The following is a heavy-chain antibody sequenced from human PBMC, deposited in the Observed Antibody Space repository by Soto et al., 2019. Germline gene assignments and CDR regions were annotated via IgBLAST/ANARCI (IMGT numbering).Heavy chain of an antibody. V-gene: IGHV3-21*01. J-gene: IGHJ5*02. CDR1: GFTFSTYS. CDR3: ARYDNSGRSPPA. Sequence: EVQLVESGGGLVKPGGSLRVSCAASGFTFSTYSMNWVRQAPGKGLEWVSYISSSGSYKYYADSVKGRFTISRDDAKNSLYRQMNSLKVEDTAVYYCARYDNSGRSPPAWGQGTLVTVSS. D-gene: IGHD3-22*01. CDR2: ISSSGSYK.